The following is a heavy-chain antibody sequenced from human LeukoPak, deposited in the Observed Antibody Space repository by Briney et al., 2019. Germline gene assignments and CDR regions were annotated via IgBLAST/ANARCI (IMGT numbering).Heavy chain of an antibody. V-gene: IGHV1-24*01. D-gene: IGHD3-3*01. Sequence: GASVKVSCKVSGYTLTELSMHWVRQAPGKGLEWMGGFDPEDGETIYAQKFQGRVTMTEDTSTDTAYMELRSLRSDDTAVYFCARDSPTYYDFWSGYPGADYWGQGTLVTVSS. CDR2: FDPEDGET. J-gene: IGHJ4*02. CDR1: GYTLTELS. CDR3: ARDSPTYYDFWSGYPGADY.